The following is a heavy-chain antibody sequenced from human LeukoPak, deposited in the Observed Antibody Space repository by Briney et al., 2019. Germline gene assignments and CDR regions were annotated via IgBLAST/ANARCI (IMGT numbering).Heavy chain of an antibody. Sequence: GGSLRLSCAASGFSLSDYGISWARQAPGKGLEWISYITTNSAKFYADSVRGRIAISRDNDKNSVYLQMNSLRDEDTAVYYCARGKFYPVLVRQYYFDYWGQGTLVTVSS. J-gene: IGHJ4*02. CDR3: ARGKFYPVLVRQYYFDY. CDR1: GFSLSDYG. D-gene: IGHD6-13*01. CDR2: ITTNSAK. V-gene: IGHV3-48*02.